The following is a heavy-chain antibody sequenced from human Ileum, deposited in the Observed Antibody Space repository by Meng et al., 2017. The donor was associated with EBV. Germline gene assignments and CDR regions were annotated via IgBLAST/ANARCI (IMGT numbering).Heavy chain of an antibody. CDR2: KYHSGST. J-gene: IGHJ5*02. CDR3: ARRGGYDILTPVGWFDP. Sequence: QVHLQESGPGRVRPSETLSLPCAVSGGSISSSGNYWSWIRQPPGKGLEWIGYKYHSGSTYYNPSLKSRVTMSVDTSRNQFSLKLSSVTAADTAVYYCARRGGYDILTPVGWFDPWGQGTLVTVSS. CDR1: GGSISSSGNY. D-gene: IGHD3-9*01. V-gene: IGHV4-30-4*01.